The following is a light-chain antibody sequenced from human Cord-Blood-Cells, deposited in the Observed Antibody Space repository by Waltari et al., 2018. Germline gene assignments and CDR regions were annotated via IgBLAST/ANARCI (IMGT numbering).Light chain of an antibody. J-gene: IGLJ2*01. CDR1: SSNIGAGYD. Sequence: QSVLTQPPSVSGAPGQRVTISCTGSSSNIGAGYDVHWYQQLPVTAPKLLICGNINRPSGVPDRFSGSKAGTSASLAITGLQAEDEADYYCQSYDSSLSGSVFGGGTKLTVL. CDR2: GNI. CDR3: QSYDSSLSGSV. V-gene: IGLV1-40*01.